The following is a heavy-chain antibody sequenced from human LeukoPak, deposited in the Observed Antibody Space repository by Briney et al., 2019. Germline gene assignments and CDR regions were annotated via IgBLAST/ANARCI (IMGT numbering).Heavy chain of an antibody. J-gene: IGHJ4*02. Sequence: SETLSLTCTVSGGSITSYYWSWIRQSPGKGLEWIAYVYYGGGSNYNPSLKSRVTMSVDTSKNQFSLKLSSVTAADTAVYYCARDLGTGHDYWGQGTLVTVSS. V-gene: IGHV4-59*12. CDR1: GGSITSYY. D-gene: IGHD2-8*02. CDR2: VYYGGGS. CDR3: ARDLGTGHDY.